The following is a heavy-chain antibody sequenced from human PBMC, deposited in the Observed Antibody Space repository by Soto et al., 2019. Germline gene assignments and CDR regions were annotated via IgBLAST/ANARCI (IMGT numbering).Heavy chain of an antibody. J-gene: IGHJ4*02. CDR3: AAAQDYYFHY. CDR1: GGSISSYY. V-gene: IGHV4-59*03. CDR2: IYYSGST. Sequence: SETLSLTCTVSGGSISSYYWSWIRQPPGKGLEWIGYIYYSGSTSYNPSLKSRVTISVDTSKNQFSLNLSSVTAADTALYYCAAAQDYYFHYWGQGTLVTVSS.